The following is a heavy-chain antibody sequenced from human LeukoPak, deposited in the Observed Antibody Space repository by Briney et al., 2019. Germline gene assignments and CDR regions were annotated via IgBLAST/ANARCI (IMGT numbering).Heavy chain of an antibody. Sequence: SETLSLTCTVSGGSIRSYYWSWVRQPPGKGLEWIGYIYYSGSTSYNPSLKSRVTILVDTSKNQFSLKLSSVTAADTAVYYCARGGEYCTSTTCYLFNYWGQGTLVTVSS. V-gene: IGHV4-59*01. D-gene: IGHD2-2*01. J-gene: IGHJ4*02. CDR2: IYYSGST. CDR1: GGSIRSYY. CDR3: ARGGEYCTSTTCYLFNY.